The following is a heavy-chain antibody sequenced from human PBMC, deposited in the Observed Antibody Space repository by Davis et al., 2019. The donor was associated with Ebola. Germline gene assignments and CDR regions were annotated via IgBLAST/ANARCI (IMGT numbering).Heavy chain of an antibody. V-gene: IGHV3-21*05. CDR1: GFTFSSYW. CDR2: ISRTGNI. D-gene: IGHD3-10*02. CDR3: ARGVLS. Sequence: PGGSLRLSCAVSGFTFSSYWMSWARQAPGRGLECVSYISRTGNIFYADSVKGRFAISRDNAKNSLYLHMTSLRAEDTAVYFCARGVLSWGQGTLVTVSS. J-gene: IGHJ1*01.